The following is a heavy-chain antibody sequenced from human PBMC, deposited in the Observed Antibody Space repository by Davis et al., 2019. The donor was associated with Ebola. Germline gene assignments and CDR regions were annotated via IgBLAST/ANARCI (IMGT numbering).Heavy chain of an antibody. D-gene: IGHD3-10*01. CDR3: AKGTYYYGSGRPDY. J-gene: IGHJ4*02. CDR1: GFTFSSYA. V-gene: IGHV3-30*04. CDR2: ISYDGSNK. Sequence: PGGSLRLSCAASGFTFSSYAMHWVRQAPGKGLEWVAVISYDGSNKYYADSVKGRFTISRDNSKNTLYLQMNSLRAEDTAVYYCAKGTYYYGSGRPDYWGQGTLVTVSS.